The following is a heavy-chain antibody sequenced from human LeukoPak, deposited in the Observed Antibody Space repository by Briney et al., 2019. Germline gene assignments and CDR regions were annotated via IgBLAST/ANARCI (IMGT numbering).Heavy chain of an antibody. Sequence: GEPLKISCKGSGYSFTSYWIGWVRQMPGKGLEWMGIIYPGDSDTRYSPSFQGQVTISADKSISTAYLQWSSLKASDTAMYYCARLDGYNYYYYYGMDVWGQGTTVTVSS. J-gene: IGHJ6*02. CDR2: IYPGDSDT. D-gene: IGHD5-24*01. CDR3: ARLDGYNYYYYYGMDV. V-gene: IGHV5-51*01. CDR1: GYSFTSYW.